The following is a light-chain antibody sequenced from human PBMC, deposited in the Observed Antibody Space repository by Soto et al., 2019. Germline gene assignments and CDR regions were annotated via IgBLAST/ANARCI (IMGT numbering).Light chain of an antibody. CDR3: ISYTGSSTSYV. J-gene: IGLJ1*01. Sequence: LTQPASVSGSPGQSITISCSGTRSGIGSYNYVAWYQQFPGKTPKILIYGASNRPSGVSSRFSGSKSGNTASLTISGLQAEDEADYYCISYTGSSTSYVFGSGTKVTVL. CDR2: GAS. V-gene: IGLV2-14*01. CDR1: RSGIGSYNY.